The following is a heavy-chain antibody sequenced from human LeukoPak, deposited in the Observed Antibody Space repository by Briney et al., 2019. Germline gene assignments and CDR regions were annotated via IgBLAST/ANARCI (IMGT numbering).Heavy chain of an antibody. Sequence: GGSLRLSCAASGFTFSDYYMSWIRQAPGKGLEWVSTVSAGGGSTYYADSVRGRFTISRDNSKNTLYLQMNSLRAEDTAVYYCAKVNIVLVPTARRWFDPWGQGTLVTVSS. CDR1: GFTFSDYY. CDR2: VSAGGGST. D-gene: IGHD2-2*01. V-gene: IGHV3-23*01. J-gene: IGHJ5*02. CDR3: AKVNIVLVPTARRWFDP.